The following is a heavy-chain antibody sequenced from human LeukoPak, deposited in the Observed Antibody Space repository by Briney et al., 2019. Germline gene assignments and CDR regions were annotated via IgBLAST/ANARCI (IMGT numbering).Heavy chain of an antibody. D-gene: IGHD3-22*01. J-gene: IGHJ4*02. CDR1: GFTFSGSA. V-gene: IGHV3-73*01. CDR3: VRDFTTRDY. CDR2: IRSKANSYAT. Sequence: PGGSLRLSCAASGFTFSGSAMHWVRQASGKGLEWVGRIRSKANSYATAYAASVKGRFTISRDNAENSVYLQMNSLRAEDTAVYYCVRDFTTRDYWGQGTLVTISS.